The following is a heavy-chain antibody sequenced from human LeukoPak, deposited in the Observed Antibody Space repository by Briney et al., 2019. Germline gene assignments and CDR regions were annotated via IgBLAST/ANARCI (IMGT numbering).Heavy chain of an antibody. D-gene: IGHD6-19*01. J-gene: IGHJ4*02. Sequence: GGSLRLSCAASGFTFSSYWMSWVRQAPGKGLEWVANIKEDGGEKYSVDSVKGRFTISSDNSKNTLYLQMNSLRVEDTAVYYCARDTGWYRIDSWGQGTLVTVSS. V-gene: IGHV3-7*01. CDR1: GFTFSSYW. CDR3: ARDTGWYRIDS. CDR2: IKEDGGEK.